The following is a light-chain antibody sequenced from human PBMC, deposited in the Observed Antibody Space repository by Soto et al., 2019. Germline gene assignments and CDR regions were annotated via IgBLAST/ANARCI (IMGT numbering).Light chain of an antibody. CDR1: QGISDY. Sequence: DIPMTQSPSSLSAFLGDRVTITCRASQGISDYLVWYQQKPGKVPKLLIYAASTLQSGVPPRFSGTGSGTDFTLTISSLQPEDVATYYCQNYYSAPFTFGPGTMMDIK. CDR3: QNYYSAPFT. V-gene: IGKV1-27*01. J-gene: IGKJ3*01. CDR2: AAS.